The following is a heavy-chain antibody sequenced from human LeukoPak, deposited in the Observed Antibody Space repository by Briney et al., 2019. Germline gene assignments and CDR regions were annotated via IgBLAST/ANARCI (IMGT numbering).Heavy chain of an antibody. D-gene: IGHD3-22*01. CDR2: INANSGGT. Sequence: GASVKVSCKASGYTLTAYYLHWVRQAPGQGSEGMGRINANSGGTTYAQKFQGRGTITRDTSIGKAYMELSSLRSDDTAVYYCARPHYESRGLYVDAFDIWGQGTMVTVSS. J-gene: IGHJ3*02. CDR3: ARPHYESRGLYVDAFDI. CDR1: GYTLTAYY. V-gene: IGHV1-2*06.